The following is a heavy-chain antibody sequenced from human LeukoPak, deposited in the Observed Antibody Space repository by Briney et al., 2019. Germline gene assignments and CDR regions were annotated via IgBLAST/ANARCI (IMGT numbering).Heavy chain of an antibody. J-gene: IGHJ4*02. D-gene: IGHD3-10*01. CDR2: INPSGGST. Sequence: ASVKVSCKASGYTFTSYYMHWVRQAPGQGLEWMGIINPSGGSTSYAQKFQGRVTMTRDTSTSTVYMELSSLRSEDTAVYYCARDPSTDRGLHYFDYWGQGTLVTVSS. CDR3: ARDPSTDRGLHYFDY. V-gene: IGHV1-46*01. CDR1: GYTFTSYY.